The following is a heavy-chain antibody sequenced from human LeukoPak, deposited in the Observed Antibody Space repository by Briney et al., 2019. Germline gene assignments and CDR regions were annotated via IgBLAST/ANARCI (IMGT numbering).Heavy chain of an antibody. CDR2: IRYDGSNK. CDR3: AKDMRDYYDSSGYYPNWFDP. Sequence: GGSLRLSCAASGFTFSSYGMHWVRQAPGKGLEWVAFIRYDGSNKYYADSVKGRFTISRDNSKNTLYLQMNSLRAEDTAVYYCAKDMRDYYDSSGYYPNWFDPWGQGTLVTVSS. J-gene: IGHJ5*02. D-gene: IGHD3-22*01. CDR1: GFTFSSYG. V-gene: IGHV3-30*02.